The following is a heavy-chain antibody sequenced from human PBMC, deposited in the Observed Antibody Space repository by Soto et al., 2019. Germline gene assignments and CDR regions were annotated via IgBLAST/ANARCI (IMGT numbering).Heavy chain of an antibody. CDR3: ARDTGWGLGY. V-gene: IGHV4-4*02. J-gene: IGHJ4*02. Sequence: QVQLQESGPGLVRPSGTLSLTCAVSGDSINSNYCWTWVRQPPGKGLEWIAGIYYSGGTSYNPSLKGRVTISMDKSKNQFSLNLTSVTAADTAMYYCARDTGWGLGYWGQGTLVTVSS. CDR1: GDSINSNYC. D-gene: IGHD6-19*01. CDR2: IYYSGGT.